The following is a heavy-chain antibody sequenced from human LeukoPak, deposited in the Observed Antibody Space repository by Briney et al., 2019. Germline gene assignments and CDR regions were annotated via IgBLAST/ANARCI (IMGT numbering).Heavy chain of an antibody. CDR3: AMRGSGGWYEFRDY. CDR2: VSVSGGGT. Sequence: GGSLRLSCAASGFTFSAYAMAWVRQAPGKGLEWVSTVSVSGGGTYYADSVKGRFTISRDNSKNTLYLQMNSLRAEDTAVYYCAMRGSGGWYEFRDYWGQGTLVTVSS. CDR1: GFTFSAYA. V-gene: IGHV3-23*01. J-gene: IGHJ4*02. D-gene: IGHD6-19*01.